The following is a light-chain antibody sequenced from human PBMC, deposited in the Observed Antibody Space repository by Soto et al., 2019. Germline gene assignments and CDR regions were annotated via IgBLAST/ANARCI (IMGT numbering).Light chain of an antibody. Sequence: MSQSPSTLSVSQGDSATISCRASQGISDTLAWYQHKPGKTPRLLIYDTSTRATGVPTRFSGSRSGAEFTLTINSLQSEDFAVYYCQPYNNWPLTFGGGTKVDIK. J-gene: IGKJ4*01. CDR3: QPYNNWPLT. CDR2: DTS. CDR1: QGISDT. V-gene: IGKV3-15*01.